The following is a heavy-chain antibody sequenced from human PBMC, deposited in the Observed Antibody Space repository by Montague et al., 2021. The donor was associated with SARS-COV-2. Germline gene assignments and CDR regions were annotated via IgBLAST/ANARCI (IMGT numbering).Heavy chain of an antibody. V-gene: IGHV4-39*01. D-gene: IGHD3-3*01. Sequence: SETLSLTCTVSGGSIGSSSYYWGWIRQPPGKGLEWIGSIYYSGSTYYNPSLKSRVTISVDTSKNQFSLKLSSVTAADTAVYYRARHAGKRITIFGVVKGQYYFDYWGQGTLVTVSS. CDR3: ARHAGKRITIFGVVKGQYYFDY. CDR2: IYYSGST. J-gene: IGHJ4*02. CDR1: GGSIGSSSYY.